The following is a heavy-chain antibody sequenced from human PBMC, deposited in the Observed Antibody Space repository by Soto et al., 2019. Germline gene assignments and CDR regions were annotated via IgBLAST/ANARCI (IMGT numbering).Heavy chain of an antibody. CDR2: IIPIFGTA. D-gene: IGHD1-26*01. CDR3: ATGGIYYET. J-gene: IGHJ5*02. Sequence: SSVKVSCKSAGYTFSIYAISWVRQAPGQGLDWMGGIIPIFGTANYAQKFQGRVTITADITKKSLYLQMDSLRADDTGVYYCATGGIYYETWGQGTLVTVSS. V-gene: IGHV1-69*06. CDR1: GYTFSIYA.